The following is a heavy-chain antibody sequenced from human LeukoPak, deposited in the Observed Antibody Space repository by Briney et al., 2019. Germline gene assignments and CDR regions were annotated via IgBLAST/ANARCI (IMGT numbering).Heavy chain of an antibody. V-gene: IGHV4-39*01. D-gene: IGHD5-24*01. J-gene: IGHJ4*01. CDR1: GGSVSSGSFF. CDR3: VRQVAYNYNYFGS. Sequence: SETLSLTCTVSGGSVSSGSFFWGWIRQFPGKGLEWIESMYYSGNTYYNPSLKSRVTISVNTSKNQFSLRLTSVTAADTAVYYCVRQVAYNYNYFGSWGHGTLVIVSS. CDR2: MYYSGNT.